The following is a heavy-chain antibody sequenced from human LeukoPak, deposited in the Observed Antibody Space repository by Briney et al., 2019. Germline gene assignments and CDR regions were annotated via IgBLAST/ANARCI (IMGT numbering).Heavy chain of an antibody. J-gene: IGHJ4*02. CDR1: GFNFGDFP. Sequence: GGSLRLSCSTSGFNFGDFPMAWVRQAPGKGLEWVGYIRAHTYGGTAEYGPSVKGRFFVSRDDAKGIAYLQMNSLKSEDTAVYYCTRGSGRFEYWGQGTLVSLSS. V-gene: IGHV3-49*04. CDR3: TRGSGRFEY. D-gene: IGHD1-26*01. CDR2: IRAHTYGGTA.